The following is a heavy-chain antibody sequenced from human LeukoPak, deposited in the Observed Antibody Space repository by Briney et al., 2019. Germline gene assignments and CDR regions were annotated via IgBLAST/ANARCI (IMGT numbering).Heavy chain of an antibody. CDR1: GGSISSYY. CDR2: LFYSGNT. D-gene: IGHD2-15*01. V-gene: IGHV4-59*12. Sequence: PSETLSLTCTVSGGSISSYYWNWIRQPPGKGLEWIGYLFYSGNTYYNPSLKSRVTISVDTSKNQFSLKLSSVTAADTAMYYCARGAGSTISNDAFDIWGKGTMVTVSS. J-gene: IGHJ3*02. CDR3: ARGAGSTISNDAFDI.